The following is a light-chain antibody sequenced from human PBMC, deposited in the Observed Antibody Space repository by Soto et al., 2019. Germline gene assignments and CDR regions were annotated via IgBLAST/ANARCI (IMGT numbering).Light chain of an antibody. J-gene: IGKJ2*01. Sequence: EIVLTQSPGPLSLSPGNSAALSCRASQSVTGDKVAWYQQRPGQAPRLLIYGRSTRATDIPARFRGSGSGTDYTLTINRLEPEDFAPYYCQQYGNSPFTFGQGTKLEI. CDR1: QSVTGDK. CDR2: GRS. CDR3: QQYGNSPFT. V-gene: IGKV3-20*01.